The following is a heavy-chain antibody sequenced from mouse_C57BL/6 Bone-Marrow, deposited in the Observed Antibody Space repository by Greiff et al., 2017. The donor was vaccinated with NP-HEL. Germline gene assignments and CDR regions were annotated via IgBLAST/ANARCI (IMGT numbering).Heavy chain of an antibody. D-gene: IGHD3-2*02. Sequence: VQLQQSGAELVKPGASVKLSCTASGFNIKDYYMHWVKQRTEQGLEWIGRIDPANGNTKYAPKFQGKATITADTSSNTAYLQLSSLTSEDTAIYYCARYVSGYDYWGQGTTLTVSS. CDR1: GFNIKDYY. V-gene: IGHV14-3*01. CDR3: ARYVSGYDY. J-gene: IGHJ2*01. CDR2: IDPANGNT.